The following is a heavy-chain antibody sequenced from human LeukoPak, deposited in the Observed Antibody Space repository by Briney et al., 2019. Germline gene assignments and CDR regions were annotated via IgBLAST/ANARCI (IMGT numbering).Heavy chain of an antibody. V-gene: IGHV3-21*01. CDR3: TRGPTLIGVAGTWPLDD. J-gene: IGHJ4*02. Sequence: GGSLRLSCAASGFTFSSYIMHWVRQAPGKGREWVSSISSASAYRYYADSVKGRFTISRDNAKNSLHLQMNSLRAEDSAVYYCTRGPTLIGVAGTWPLDDWGQGTLVTVSS. D-gene: IGHD6-19*01. CDR2: ISSASAYR. CDR1: GFTFSSYI.